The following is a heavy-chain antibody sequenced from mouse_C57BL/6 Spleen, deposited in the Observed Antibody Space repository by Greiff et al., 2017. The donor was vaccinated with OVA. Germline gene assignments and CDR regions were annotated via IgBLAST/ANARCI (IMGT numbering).Heavy chain of an antibody. D-gene: IGHD1-2*01. V-gene: IGHV1-80*01. CDR1: GYAFSSYW. CDR3: ARPGHYYAITTGC. Sequence: VQLQQSGAELVKPGASVKISCKASGYAFSSYWMNWVKQRPGKGLEWIGKIYTGDGDTNYNGKFKGKATLTADKSTSTAYMQLSSLTSEDSAVYFCARPGHYYAITTGCWGQGTTLSVSP. J-gene: IGHJ2*01. CDR2: IYTGDGDT.